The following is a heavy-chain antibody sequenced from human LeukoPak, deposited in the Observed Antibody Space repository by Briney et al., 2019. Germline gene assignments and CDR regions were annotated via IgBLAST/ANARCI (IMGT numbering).Heavy chain of an antibody. Sequence: GESLKISCKGSGYSFTSYWICWVRQMPGKGLEWMGIIYPGDSDTRYSPSFQGQVTISADKSISTAYLQWSSLKASDTAMYYCARLVEGYYDSSGYYHTMYYFDYWGQGTLVTVSS. D-gene: IGHD3-22*01. CDR1: GYSFTSYW. CDR2: IYPGDSDT. V-gene: IGHV5-51*01. J-gene: IGHJ4*02. CDR3: ARLVEGYYDSSGYYHTMYYFDY.